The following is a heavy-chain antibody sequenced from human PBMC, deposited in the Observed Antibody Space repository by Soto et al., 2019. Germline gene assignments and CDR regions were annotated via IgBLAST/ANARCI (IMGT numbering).Heavy chain of an antibody. CDR2: LNPRDGAT. D-gene: IGHD2-15*01. CDR3: TRRGYCSGGSCPLGFDY. J-gene: IGHJ4*02. CDR1: GNPFTTYY. Sequence: GASVKLSCKSSGNPFTTYYVHWVRQAPGQGLEWMGVLNPRDGATSYAQKFQGRVTMTRDTSTSTVYMEMSSLRSEDTAMYYCTRRGYCSGGSCPLGFDYWGQGALVTVSS. V-gene: IGHV1-46*03.